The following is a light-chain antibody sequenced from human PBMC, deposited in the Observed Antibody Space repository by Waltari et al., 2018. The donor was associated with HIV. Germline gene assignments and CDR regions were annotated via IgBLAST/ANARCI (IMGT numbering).Light chain of an antibody. Sequence: QAGLTQPPSLSVGLGQTATLTCPGASNNVADQGAAWLQHHQGHPPKVLSHRNNNRASGVSEKFSAFRSGKTAFLTITGLRPEDEADYFCSAWDNTLNGWVFGGGTQLTVL. CDR1: SNNVADQG. V-gene: IGLV10-54*04. CDR3: SAWDNTLNGWV. J-gene: IGLJ3*02. CDR2: RNN.